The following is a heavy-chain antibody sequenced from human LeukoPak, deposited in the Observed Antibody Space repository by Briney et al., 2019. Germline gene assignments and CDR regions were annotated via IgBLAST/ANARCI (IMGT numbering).Heavy chain of an antibody. CDR1: GFTFSSYA. CDR3: AKDVDRRKWELTFDY. Sequence: GGSLRLSCAAFGFTFSSYAMSWVRQAPGKGLEWVSAISGSGGSTYYADSVKGRFTISRDNSKNTLYLQMNSLRAEDTAVYYCAKDVDRRKWELTFDYWGQGTLVTVSS. J-gene: IGHJ4*02. D-gene: IGHD1-26*01. CDR2: ISGSGGST. V-gene: IGHV3-23*01.